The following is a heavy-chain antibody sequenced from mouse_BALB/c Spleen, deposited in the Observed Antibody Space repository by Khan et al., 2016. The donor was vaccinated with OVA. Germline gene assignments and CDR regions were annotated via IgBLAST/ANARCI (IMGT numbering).Heavy chain of an antibody. Sequence: QVQLKQSGPGLVAPSQSLSITCTVSGFSLTGYAVNWVRQPPGQGLDWLGMLWGDGSTDYNSALKSRLSISKDNSKSQVFLKMNSLQTDDTARYYGARAYYGNYREAMDYWGQGTSVTGSS. D-gene: IGHD2-10*01. J-gene: IGHJ4*01. CDR2: LWGDGST. V-gene: IGHV2-6-7*01. CDR1: GFSLTGYA. CDR3: ARAYYGNYREAMDY.